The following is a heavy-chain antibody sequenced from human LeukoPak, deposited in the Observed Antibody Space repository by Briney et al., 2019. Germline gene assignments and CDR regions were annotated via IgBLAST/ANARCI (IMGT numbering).Heavy chain of an antibody. CDR3: ARRPPHTVTFDY. D-gene: IGHD4-17*01. Sequence: SETLSLTCTVSGGSITGYYWSWIRQSPGKGLEWIGYIYYIGSTNYNPSLKSRVTISIDTSKSQFSLRLNSVTAADTAVYYCARRPPHTVTFDYWGQGTLVSVSS. J-gene: IGHJ4*02. V-gene: IGHV4-59*08. CDR1: GGSITGYY. CDR2: IYYIGST.